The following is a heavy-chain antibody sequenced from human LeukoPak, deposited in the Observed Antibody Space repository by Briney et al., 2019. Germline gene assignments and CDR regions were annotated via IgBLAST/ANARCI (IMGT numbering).Heavy chain of an antibody. V-gene: IGHV1-69*04. D-gene: IGHD6-13*01. CDR3: ASQIIAAGNWFDP. J-gene: IGHJ5*02. CDR1: GGTFSSYA. Sequence: ASVKVSCKASGGTFSSYAISWVRQAPGQGLEWMGRIIPILGIANYAQKFQGRVTITANKSTSTAYMELSSLRSEDTAVYYCASQIIAAGNWFDPWGQGTLVTVSS. CDR2: IIPILGIA.